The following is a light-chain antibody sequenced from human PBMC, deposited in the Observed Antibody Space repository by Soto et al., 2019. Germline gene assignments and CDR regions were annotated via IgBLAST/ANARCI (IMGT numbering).Light chain of an antibody. CDR1: QSVGSTY. J-gene: IGKJ1*01. CDR2: GAS. V-gene: IGKV3-20*01. Sequence: ALTQSPATLSLSPGERATLSCRASQSVGSTYFAWYQQKPGQAPRLLIYGASSRATGIPDRFSGSGSGTDFTLTISRLEPEDFGVYYCQQHGTSPWMVGQGTKVDSK. CDR3: QQHGTSPWM.